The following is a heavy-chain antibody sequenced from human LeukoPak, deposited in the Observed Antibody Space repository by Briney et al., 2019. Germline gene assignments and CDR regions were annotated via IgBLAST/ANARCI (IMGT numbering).Heavy chain of an antibody. J-gene: IGHJ4*02. CDR2: ISGSGGRI. Sequence: PGGSLRLSCAASGFTFSSYSMSWVRQAPGKGLEWVSSISGSGGRIDYADSVKGGFTISRDNSKNTLSLQMNSLTAEDTAVYYCAKNPRLEGWIYFDSWGQGILVTVSS. CDR1: GFTFSSYS. V-gene: IGHV3-23*01. CDR3: AKNPRLEGWIYFDS. D-gene: IGHD1-1*01.